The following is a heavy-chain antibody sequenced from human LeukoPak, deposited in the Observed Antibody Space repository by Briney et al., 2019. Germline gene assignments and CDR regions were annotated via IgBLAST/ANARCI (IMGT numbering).Heavy chain of an antibody. J-gene: IGHJ4*02. D-gene: IGHD3-10*01. CDR1: GGSFSGYY. V-gene: IGHV4-34*01. CDR2: INHSGST. Sequence: PSETLSLTCAVYGGSFSGYYWSWIRQPPGKGLEWIGEINHSGSTNYNPSLKSRVTISVDTSKNQFSLKLSSVTAADTAVYYCARQEYYYGSGEPNDYFDYWGQGTLVTVSS. CDR3: ARQEYYYGSGEPNDYFDY.